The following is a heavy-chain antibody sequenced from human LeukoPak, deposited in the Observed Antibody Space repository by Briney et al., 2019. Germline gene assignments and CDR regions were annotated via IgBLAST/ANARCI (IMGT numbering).Heavy chain of an antibody. Sequence: ASVKVSCKASGYTFTSYGISWVRQAPGQGLEWMGWNSAYNGNTNYAQKLQGRVTMTTDTSTSTAYMELRSLRSDDTAVYYCARDRSGSRYDAFDIWGQGTMVTVSS. J-gene: IGHJ3*02. D-gene: IGHD3-10*01. CDR1: GYTFTSYG. CDR3: ARDRSGSRYDAFDI. V-gene: IGHV1-18*01. CDR2: NSAYNGNT.